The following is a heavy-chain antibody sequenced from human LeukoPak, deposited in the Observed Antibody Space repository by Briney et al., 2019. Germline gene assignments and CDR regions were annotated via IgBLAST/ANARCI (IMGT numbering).Heavy chain of an antibody. CDR3: AKDIIPSRRYYGSGDSLYGMDV. D-gene: IGHD3-10*01. V-gene: IGHV3-9*01. Sequence: GRSLRLSCAASGFTFDDYAMHWVRQAPGKGLEWVSGISWNSGSIGYADSVKGRFTISRDNAKNSLYLQMNSLRAEDTALYYCAKDIIPSRRYYGSGDSLYGMDVWGQGTTVTVSS. CDR2: ISWNSGSI. J-gene: IGHJ6*02. CDR1: GFTFDDYA.